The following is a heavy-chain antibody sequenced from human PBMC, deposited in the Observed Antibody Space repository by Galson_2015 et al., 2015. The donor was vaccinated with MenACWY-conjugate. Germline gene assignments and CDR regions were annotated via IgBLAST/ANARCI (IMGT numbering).Heavy chain of an antibody. CDR2: ISGSGERT. CDR3: AKDRWDTYMNYYFDS. V-gene: IGHV3-23*01. J-gene: IGHJ4*02. CDR1: GFTFTNYA. Sequence: SLRLSCAASGFTFTNYAASWVRQAPGKGLEWVSGISGSGERTHYAGSVKGRFTISRDNSKNTLHLQMNSLRAEDTAVYYCAKDRWDTYMNYYFDSWGQGTLVTVSS. D-gene: IGHD5-18*01.